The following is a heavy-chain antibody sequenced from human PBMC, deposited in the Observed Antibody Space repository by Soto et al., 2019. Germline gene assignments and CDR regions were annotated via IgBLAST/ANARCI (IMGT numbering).Heavy chain of an antibody. J-gene: IGHJ4*02. CDR1: AYAFNTYA. CDR3: ARGGFSSSWRLDF. D-gene: IGHD6-13*01. V-gene: IGHV1-18*04. CDR2: IFPYTGDT. Sequence: QAQLVQSGAEVKPPGASVKVSCKTSAYAFNTYAINWVRQAPGQGLEWLGSIFPYTGDTHYSQNLQARVTMTADTSTSTAYREMTTLTSDDTAVYYCARGGFSSSWRLDFWGRGTLVTVSS.